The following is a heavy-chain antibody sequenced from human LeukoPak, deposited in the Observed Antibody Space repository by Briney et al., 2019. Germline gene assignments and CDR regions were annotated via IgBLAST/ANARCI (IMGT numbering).Heavy chain of an antibody. CDR3: ARQSLSEVRGVNNYYYYGMDV. CDR1: GYSFTSYW. J-gene: IGHJ6*02. CDR2: IYPGDSDT. D-gene: IGHD3-10*01. Sequence: GESLKISCKGSGYSFTSYWIGWVRQMPGKGLEWMGIIYPGDSDTRYSPSFQGQVTISADKSISTAYLQWSSLKASDTAMYYCARQSLSEVRGVNNYYYYGMDVWGQGTTVTVSS. V-gene: IGHV5-51*01.